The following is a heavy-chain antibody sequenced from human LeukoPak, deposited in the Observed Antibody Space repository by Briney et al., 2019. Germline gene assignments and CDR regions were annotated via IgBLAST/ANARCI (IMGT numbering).Heavy chain of an antibody. CDR1: GGSIYGSY. V-gene: IGHV4-4*07. Sequence: SETLSLTCTVSGGSIYGSYWGCIRQPAGKGLEWIVRVQPRGETRYNPSPRGRVTMAVDMSRNQFSLPLWSMTAADTAIYFCGRFTCEDGCLQEDVWGKGTTVTVSS. J-gene: IGHJ6*04. CDR2: VQPRGET. CDR3: GRFTCEDGCLQEDV. D-gene: IGHD5-24*01.